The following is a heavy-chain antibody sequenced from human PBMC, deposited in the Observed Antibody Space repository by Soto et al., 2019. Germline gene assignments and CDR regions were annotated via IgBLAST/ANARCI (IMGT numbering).Heavy chain of an antibody. CDR2: IYYSGST. D-gene: IGHD3-10*02. J-gene: IGHJ4*02. CDR3: ARDSLFGTRVFDY. Sequence: PSETLSLTCTVSGGSISSYYWSWIRQPPGKGLEWIGYIYYSGSTNYNPSLKSRVTISVDTSKNQFSLKLSSVTAADTAVYYCARDSLFGTRVFDYWGQGTLVTVSS. V-gene: IGHV4-59*01. CDR1: GGSISSYY.